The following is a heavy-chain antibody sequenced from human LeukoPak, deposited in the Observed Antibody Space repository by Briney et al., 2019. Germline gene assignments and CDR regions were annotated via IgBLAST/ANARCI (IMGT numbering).Heavy chain of an antibody. Sequence: GGSLRLSCAASGFAVSSNHMSWVRQAPGKGLEWVSVICDTDSTSYAHSVERRFIISRDNSKNTLYLQMNSLRVEDTAIYYCARGPDAAKLSTWGQGTLVTVSS. J-gene: IGHJ5*02. CDR3: ARGPDAAKLST. CDR1: GFAVSSNH. V-gene: IGHV3-53*01. CDR2: ICDTDST. D-gene: IGHD6-25*01.